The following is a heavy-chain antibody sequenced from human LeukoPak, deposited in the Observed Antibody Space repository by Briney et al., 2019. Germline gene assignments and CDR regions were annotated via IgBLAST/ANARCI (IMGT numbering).Heavy chain of an antibody. Sequence: PGGSRRLSCAASGFTFSSYSMHWVRQAPGKGREWVAFIRFDGSDKIYADSVKGRFTISKDNSKNTLYLQMNSLRPEDMAVYSCAKVGCSSSDCYYHYYMDVWGKGTTATVSS. J-gene: IGHJ6*03. CDR3: AKVGCSSSDCYYHYYMDV. D-gene: IGHD2-2*01. CDR2: IRFDGSDK. CDR1: GFTFSSYS. V-gene: IGHV3-30*02.